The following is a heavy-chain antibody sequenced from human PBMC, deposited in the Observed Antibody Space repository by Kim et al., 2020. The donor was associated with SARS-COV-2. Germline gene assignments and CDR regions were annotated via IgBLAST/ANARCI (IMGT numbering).Heavy chain of an antibody. V-gene: IGHV5-51*01. CDR1: GYSFTSYW. CDR3: ARQRRPPLRYFDWLSQSYMDV. Sequence: GESLKISCKGSGYSFTSYWIGWVRQMPGKGLEWIGIIYPGDSDTRYSPSFQGQVTISADKSISTAYLQWSSLKASDTAMYYCARQRRPPLRYFDWLSQSYMDVWGQGTTVTVSS. J-gene: IGHJ6*02. CDR2: IYPGDSDT. D-gene: IGHD3-9*01.